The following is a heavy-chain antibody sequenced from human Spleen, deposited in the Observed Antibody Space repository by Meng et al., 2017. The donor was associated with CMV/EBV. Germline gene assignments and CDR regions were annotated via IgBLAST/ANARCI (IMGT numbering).Heavy chain of an antibody. CDR1: GYTFTSYG. CDR2: ISAYNGNT. D-gene: IGHD1-20*01. J-gene: IGHJ6*02. Sequence: ASVKVSCKASGYTFTSYGIGWVRQAPGQGLEWMGWISAYNGNTNYAQKLQGRVTMTTDTSTSTAYMELRSLRSDDTAVYYCARVRPLTGTVYYYYGMDVWGQGTTVTVSS. CDR3: ARVRPLTGTVYYYYGMDV. V-gene: IGHV1-18*01.